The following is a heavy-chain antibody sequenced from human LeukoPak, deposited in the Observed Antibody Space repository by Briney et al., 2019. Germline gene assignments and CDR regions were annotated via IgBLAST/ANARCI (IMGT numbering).Heavy chain of an antibody. CDR1: GGSLSSYY. CDR2: IYYSGST. J-gene: IGHJ4*02. D-gene: IGHD5-12*01. V-gene: IGHV4-59*08. Sequence: SETLSLTCTVSGGSLSSYYWSWIRQPPGKGLEWIGYIYYSGSTNYNPSLKSRVTISVDTSKNQFSLKLSSVTAADTAVYYCARHPYGGYGYLDYWGQGTLVTVSS. CDR3: ARHPYGGYGYLDY.